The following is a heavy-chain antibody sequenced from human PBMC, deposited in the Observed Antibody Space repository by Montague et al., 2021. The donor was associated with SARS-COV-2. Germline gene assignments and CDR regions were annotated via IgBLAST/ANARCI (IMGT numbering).Heavy chain of an antibody. CDR2: IYYSGNT. Sequence: SETLSLTCTVSGGSISSYYWSWIRQPPGKGLEWIGYIYYSGNTNYNPSLKSRVTISVDTSKNQFSLKLSSVTAADTAVYYCARGSGGLGNAFDIWGQGTMVTVSS. CDR1: GGSISSYY. CDR3: ARGSGGLGNAFDI. D-gene: IGHD6-19*01. J-gene: IGHJ3*02. V-gene: IGHV4-59*01.